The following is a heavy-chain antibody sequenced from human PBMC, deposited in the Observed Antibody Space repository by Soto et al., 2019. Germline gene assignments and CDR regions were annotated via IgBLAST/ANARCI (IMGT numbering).Heavy chain of an antibody. J-gene: IGHJ4*02. Sequence: EVQLVESGGGLVQPGRSLRLSCAASGFTFDDYAMHWVRQAPGKGLEWVSGISWNSGSIGYADSVKGRVTISRDNAKNALYLQMNSRRAEDTALYYCAKDLLGYCSSTSCSYFDYWGQGTLVTVSS. CDR3: AKDLLGYCSSTSCSYFDY. D-gene: IGHD2-2*01. V-gene: IGHV3-9*01. CDR2: ISWNSGSI. CDR1: GFTFDDYA.